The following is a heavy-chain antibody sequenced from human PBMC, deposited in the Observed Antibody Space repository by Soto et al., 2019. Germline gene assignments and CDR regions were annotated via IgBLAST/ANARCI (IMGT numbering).Heavy chain of an antibody. CDR2: LSGNGVTI. V-gene: IGHV3-9*01. J-gene: IGHJ6*02. Sequence: EVQLVESGGALVQPGRSLRLSCAASGFTFEAYAVPWVRQVRGKGLQWFSGLSGNGVTIEYAACVKGRFTMSRDRAEKSLHLQMQGMRPDDKAFYYWAASRVCDTSDDAVFHYGMDAWGLGTTVTVS. D-gene: IGHD3-22*01. CDR1: GFTFEAYA. CDR3: AASRVCDTSDDAVFHYGMDA.